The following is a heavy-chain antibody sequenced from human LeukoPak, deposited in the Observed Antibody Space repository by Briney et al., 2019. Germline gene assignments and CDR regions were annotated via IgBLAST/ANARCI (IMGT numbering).Heavy chain of an antibody. CDR2: INHSGST. CDR3: ARGEGSGWYDDAFDI. Sequence: SETLSVTCAVYGGSFSGYYWSWIRQPPGKGLEWIGEINHSGSTNYNPSLKSRVTISVDTSKNQFSLKLSSVTAADTAVYYCARGEGSGWYDDAFDIWGQGTMVTVSS. V-gene: IGHV4-34*01. J-gene: IGHJ3*02. D-gene: IGHD6-19*01. CDR1: GGSFSGYY.